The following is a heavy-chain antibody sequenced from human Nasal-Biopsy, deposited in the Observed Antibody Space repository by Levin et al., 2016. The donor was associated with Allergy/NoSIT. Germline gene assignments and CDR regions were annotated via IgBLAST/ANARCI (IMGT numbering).Heavy chain of an antibody. CDR1: GFTFSTHS. CDR2: ISNDGSKK. J-gene: IGHJ4*02. V-gene: IGHV3-30*04. Sequence: GESLKISCAASGFTFSTHSMHWVRQAPGKGLEWVAVISNDGSKKYYADSVKGRFTISRDNSKNTLYLQVNSLRAEDTAVYYCGKDREWGTMVRGVVSYFDYWGQGTLVSVSS. CDR3: GKDREWGTMVRGVVSYFDY. D-gene: IGHD3-10*01.